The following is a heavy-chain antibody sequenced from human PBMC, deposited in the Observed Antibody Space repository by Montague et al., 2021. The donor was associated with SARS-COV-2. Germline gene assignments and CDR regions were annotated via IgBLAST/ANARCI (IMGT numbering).Heavy chain of an antibody. J-gene: IGHJ4*02. D-gene: IGHD6-13*01. CDR1: GDSISSSYW. CDR2: IFHSGTT. CDR3: ASWSESASWYQASLDY. Sequence: SETRSLTCAVSGDSISSSYWCNCVRQSPGKGLEWIVEIFHSGTTNYSPSLKSRITISVDKSRNQFSLRLSSLTAADTAIYYCASWSESASWYQASLDYWGQGTLVTVSS. V-gene: IGHV4-4*02.